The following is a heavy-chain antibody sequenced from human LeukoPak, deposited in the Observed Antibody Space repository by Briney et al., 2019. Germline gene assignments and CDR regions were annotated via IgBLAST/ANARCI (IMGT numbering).Heavy chain of an antibody. CDR3: ARDQKGRSGCHTYNWFDP. J-gene: IGHJ5*02. CDR1: GFTFSSYE. D-gene: IGHD3-3*01. Sequence: GGSLRLSCAASGFTFSSYEMNWVRKAPGEGLEWLSYISSSCSTTYYADSVKGRFTISRDNAKNSLYLQMNSLRAEDTAVYYCARDQKGRSGCHTYNWFDPWGQGTLVTVSS. CDR2: ISSSCSTT. V-gene: IGHV3-48*03.